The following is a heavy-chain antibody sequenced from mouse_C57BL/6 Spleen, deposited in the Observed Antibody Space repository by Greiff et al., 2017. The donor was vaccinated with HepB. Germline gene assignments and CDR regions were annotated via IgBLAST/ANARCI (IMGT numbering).Heavy chain of an antibody. D-gene: IGHD3-3*01. V-gene: IGHV10-1*01. J-gene: IGHJ4*01. CDR3: VRAGTDYYAMDY. CDR2: IRSKSNNYAT. Sequence: EVKLMESGGGLVQPKGSLKLSCAASGFSFNTYAMNWVRQAPGKGLEWVARIRSKSNNYATYYADSVKDRFTISRDDSESMLYLQMNNLKTEDTAMYYCVRAGTDYYAMDYWGQGTSVTVSS. CDR1: GFSFNTYA.